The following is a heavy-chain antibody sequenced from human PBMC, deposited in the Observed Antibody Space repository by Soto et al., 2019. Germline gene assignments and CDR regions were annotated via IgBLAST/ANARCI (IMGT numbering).Heavy chain of an antibody. CDR1: GFTFSTYS. Sequence: GGSLRLSCAASGFTFSTYSMNWVRQAPGKGLEWVSSISSSSSYIYYADSVKGRFTISRDNAKNSLYLQMNSLRAEDTAVYYCARYDSSGYYWHYYYYGMDVCGQRTTVTVSS. J-gene: IGHJ6*02. V-gene: IGHV3-21*01. CDR3: ARYDSSGYYWHYYYYGMDV. D-gene: IGHD3-22*01. CDR2: ISSSSSYI.